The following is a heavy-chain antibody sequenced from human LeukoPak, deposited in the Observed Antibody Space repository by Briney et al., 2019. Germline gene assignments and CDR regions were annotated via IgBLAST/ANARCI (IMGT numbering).Heavy chain of an antibody. Sequence: ASVKVSCKASGYTFTSYGISWVRQAPGQGLEWMGCISAYNGNTNYAQKLQGRVTMTTDTSTSTAYMELRSLRSDDTAVYYCARDTPIQFSSSSHYYYGMDVWGQGTRVTVSS. D-gene: IGHD6-6*01. V-gene: IGHV1-18*01. CDR1: GYTFTSYG. J-gene: IGHJ6*02. CDR2: ISAYNGNT. CDR3: ARDTPIQFSSSSHYYYGMDV.